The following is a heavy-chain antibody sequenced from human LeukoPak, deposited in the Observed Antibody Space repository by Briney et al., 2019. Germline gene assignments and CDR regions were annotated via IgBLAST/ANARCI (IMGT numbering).Heavy chain of an antibody. J-gene: IGHJ4*02. Sequence: QAGGSLRLSCAASGFTFSSYGMHWVCQAPGKGLGGVAVIWYDGSNKYYADSVKGRFTISRDNSKNTLYLQKNSLRAEDTAVYYCAKDKNVWSGYILDYWGQGTLVTVSS. CDR2: IWYDGSNK. CDR1: GFTFSSYG. D-gene: IGHD3-3*01. CDR3: AKDKNVWSGYILDY. V-gene: IGHV3-33*06.